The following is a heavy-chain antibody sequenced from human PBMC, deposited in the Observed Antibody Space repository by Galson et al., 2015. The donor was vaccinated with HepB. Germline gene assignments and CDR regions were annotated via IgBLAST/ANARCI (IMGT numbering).Heavy chain of an antibody. Sequence: SVKVSCKASGYTFTSYAMNWVRQAPGQGLEWMGWINTNTGNPTYAQGFTGRFVFSLDTSVSTAYLQISSLKAEDTAVYYCARGTGDPLPVVAVGDYGMDVWGQGTTVTVSS. D-gene: IGHD2-15*01. CDR1: GYTFTSYA. J-gene: IGHJ6*02. V-gene: IGHV7-4-1*02. CDR2: INTNTGNP. CDR3: ARGTGDPLPVVAVGDYGMDV.